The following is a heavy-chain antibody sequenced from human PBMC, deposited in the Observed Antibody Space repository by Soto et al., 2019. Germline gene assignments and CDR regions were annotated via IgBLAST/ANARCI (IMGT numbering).Heavy chain of an antibody. D-gene: IGHD3-22*01. CDR1: GYTFTSYA. CDR2: INAGNGNT. CDR3: ARPMYYYDSSGYYPETLDAFDI. J-gene: IGHJ3*02. Sequence: ASVKVSCKASGYTFTSYAMHWVRQAPGQRLEWMGWINAGNGNTKYSQKFQGRVTITRDTSASTAYMELSGLRSEDTAVYYCARPMYYYDSSGYYPETLDAFDIWGQ. V-gene: IGHV1-3*01.